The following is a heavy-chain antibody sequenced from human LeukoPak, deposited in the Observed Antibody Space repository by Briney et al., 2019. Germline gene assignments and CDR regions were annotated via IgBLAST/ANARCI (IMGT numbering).Heavy chain of an antibody. J-gene: IGHJ3*02. CDR3: GRLKFFGWLPLFNAFDI. CDR2: IYYSGST. Sequence: PSQTLSLTCTVSGGSISIGGYHWRWIRQHPGKGLEWIGYIYYSGSTYYNPSLKSRVTISVDTSKNQFSLKLSSVTAADTAVYYWGRLKFFGWLPLFNAFDIGGQGKMVPVSS. V-gene: IGHV4-31*03. CDR1: GGSISIGGYH. D-gene: IGHD3/OR15-3a*01.